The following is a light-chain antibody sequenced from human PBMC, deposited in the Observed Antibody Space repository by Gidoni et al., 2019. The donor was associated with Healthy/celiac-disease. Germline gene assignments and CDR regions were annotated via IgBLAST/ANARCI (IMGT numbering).Light chain of an antibody. CDR1: QSVSSSY. CDR2: GAS. V-gene: IGKV3-20*01. Sequence: EIVLTQSPGTLSLSPGERATLSCRASQSVSSSYLAWYQQKPGQAPRLLIYGASSRATGIPDRFSGSGSGTDFTLTISRLDPEDFAVYYCQQYGSSWLTFGGXTKVEIK. J-gene: IGKJ4*01. CDR3: QQYGSSWLT.